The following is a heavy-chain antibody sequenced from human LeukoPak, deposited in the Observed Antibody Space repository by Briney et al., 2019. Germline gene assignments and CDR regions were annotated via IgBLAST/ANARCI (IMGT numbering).Heavy chain of an antibody. J-gene: IGHJ4*02. CDR2: IYYSGTP. V-gene: IGHV4-59*12. D-gene: IGHD6-13*01. Sequence: SETLSLTCTVSGGSISSYYWSWIRQPPGKGLEWIGYIYYSGTPNCNPTLKSRVTMSVDTSKNQFSLHLSSVTAADTAVYYCARSAFLVTAPGLYYFDYWGQGTLVAVSS. CDR3: ARSAFLVTAPGLYYFDY. CDR1: GGSISSYY.